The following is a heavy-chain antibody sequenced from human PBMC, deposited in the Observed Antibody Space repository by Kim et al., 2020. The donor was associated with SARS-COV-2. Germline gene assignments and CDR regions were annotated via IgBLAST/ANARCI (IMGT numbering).Heavy chain of an antibody. CDR1: GYSFTSYW. CDR2: IDPSDSYT. D-gene: IGHD5-18*01. Sequence: GESLKISCKGSGYSFTSYWISWVRQMPGKGLEWMGRIDPSDSYTNYSPSFQGHVTISADKSISTAYLQWSSLKASDTAMYYCARQGGGVDTAIHTDYWGQGTLVTVSS. CDR3: ARQGGGVDTAIHTDY. V-gene: IGHV5-10-1*01. J-gene: IGHJ4*02.